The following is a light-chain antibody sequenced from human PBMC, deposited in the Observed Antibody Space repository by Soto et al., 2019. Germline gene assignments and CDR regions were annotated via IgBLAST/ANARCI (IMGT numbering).Light chain of an antibody. CDR3: CSDAGSSSYV. Sequence: QSVLTQPASVSGSLGHSITISYTRPSSDVWSFNFVSWYQQHPDKAPQVLIYEVTKRPPGVSNRFSGSKSGNTASLTISGLQADDEADYYCCSDAGSSSYVFGTGTKVTV. V-gene: IGLV2-23*02. CDR1: SSDVWSFNF. J-gene: IGLJ1*01. CDR2: EVT.